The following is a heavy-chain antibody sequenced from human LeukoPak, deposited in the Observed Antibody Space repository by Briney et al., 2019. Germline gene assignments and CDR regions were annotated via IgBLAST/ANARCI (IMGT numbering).Heavy chain of an antibody. D-gene: IGHD6-19*01. J-gene: IGHJ4*02. CDR1: GFTFSSYG. V-gene: IGHV3-48*01. CDR2: ISSSSSTI. CDR3: ARYMSRPIAVAGTGGFDY. Sequence: GGSLRLSCAASGFTFSSYGMTWVRQAPGKGLEWVSYISSSSSTIYYADSVRGRFTISRDNAKNSLYLQLNSLRAEDTAVYYCARYMSRPIAVAGTGGFDYWGQGTLVTVSS.